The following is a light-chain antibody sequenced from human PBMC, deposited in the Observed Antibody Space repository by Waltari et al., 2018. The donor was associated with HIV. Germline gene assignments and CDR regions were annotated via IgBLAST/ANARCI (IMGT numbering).Light chain of an antibody. CDR3: QTWGTGIRV. V-gene: IGLV4-69*02. CDR1: SGHSNYA. CDR2: VNSDGRH. Sequence: QLVLTQSPSASASLGASVKLTCTLSSGHSNYAIAWHQQRPEKGPRYLMKVNSDGRHSKGDWISDRFLGSSSGAERHLIISSLQSEDEADYYCQTWGTGIRVFGGGTKLTVL. J-gene: IGLJ3*02.